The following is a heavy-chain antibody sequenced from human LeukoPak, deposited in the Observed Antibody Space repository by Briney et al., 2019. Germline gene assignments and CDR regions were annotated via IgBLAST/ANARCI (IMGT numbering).Heavy chain of an antibody. CDR3: ARPRGRQQLVPFDY. CDR1: GYSFTNYW. CDR2: IYPDDSGT. V-gene: IGHV5-51*01. J-gene: IGHJ4*02. D-gene: IGHD6-13*01. Sequence: GESLKISCQGSGYSFTNYWIGWVRQMPGKGLEWMGIIYPDDSGTRYSPSFQGQITISADKSISTAYLQWSSLKASDTAMYYCARPRGRQQLVPFDYWGQGTLVTVSS.